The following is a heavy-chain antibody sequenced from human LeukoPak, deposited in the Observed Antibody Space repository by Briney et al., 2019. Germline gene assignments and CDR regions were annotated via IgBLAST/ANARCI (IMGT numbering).Heavy chain of an antibody. Sequence: SETLSLTCTVSGVSISSDYWSWIRQPPGKGLEWIGYIYYSGSTNYNPSLKSRVTISVDTSKTHFSLKLSSVTAADTAVYYCASGRYTFGYLDFWGQGTLVTVSS. J-gene: IGHJ4*02. V-gene: IGHV4-59*12. D-gene: IGHD3-3*01. CDR1: GVSISSDY. CDR3: ASGRYTFGYLDF. CDR2: IYYSGST.